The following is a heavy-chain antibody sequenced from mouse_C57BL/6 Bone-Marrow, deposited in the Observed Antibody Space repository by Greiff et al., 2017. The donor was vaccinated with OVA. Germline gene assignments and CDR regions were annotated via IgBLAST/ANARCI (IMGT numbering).Heavy chain of an antibody. CDR2: ISSGSSTI. CDR3: ASRDGYYAMGY. CDR1: GFTFSDYG. Sequence: EVQVVESGGGLVKPGGSLKLSCAASGFTFSDYGMHWVRQAPEKGLEWVAYISSGSSTIYYADTVKGRFTISRDNAKNTLFLQMTSLRSEDSAMYYCASRDGYYAMGYWGQGTSVTVSS. V-gene: IGHV5-17*01. J-gene: IGHJ4*01. D-gene: IGHD2-3*01.